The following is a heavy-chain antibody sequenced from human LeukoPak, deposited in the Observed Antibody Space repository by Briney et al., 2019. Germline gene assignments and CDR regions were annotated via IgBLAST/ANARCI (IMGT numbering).Heavy chain of an antibody. CDR2: ISGSGGST. CDR3: AREMLAAVAAQS. V-gene: IGHV3-23*01. D-gene: IGHD6-19*01. J-gene: IGHJ5*02. CDR1: GYTFSSYG. Sequence: GGSLRLSCAASGYTFSSYGMSWVRQAPGKGLEWVSAISGSGGSTYYADSVKGRFTISRDNAKNSLYLQMNSLRAEDTAVYYCAREMLAAVAAQSWGQGTLVTVSS.